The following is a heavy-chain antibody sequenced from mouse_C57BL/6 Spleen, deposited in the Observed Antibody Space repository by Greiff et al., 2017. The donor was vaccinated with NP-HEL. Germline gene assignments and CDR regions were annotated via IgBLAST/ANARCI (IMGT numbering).Heavy chain of an antibody. CDR3: ARSGVYYYGTFDY. CDR2: TNPSNGGT. CDR1: GYTFTSYW. J-gene: IGHJ2*01. V-gene: IGHV1-53*01. Sequence: QVQLQQPGTELVKPGASVKLSCKASGYTFTSYWMHWVKQRPGQGLEWIGNTNPSNGGTNYNEKFKSKATLTVDKSSSTAYMQLSSLTSEDSAVYYCARSGVYYYGTFDYWGQGTTLTVSS. D-gene: IGHD1-1*01.